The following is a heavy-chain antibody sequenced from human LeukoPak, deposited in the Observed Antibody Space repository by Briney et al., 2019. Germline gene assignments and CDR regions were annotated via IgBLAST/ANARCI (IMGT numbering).Heavy chain of an antibody. D-gene: IGHD4-17*01. CDR3: ARDKTVSALRRDYMDV. V-gene: IGHV3-74*01. Sequence: PGGSLRLSCVASGFTFSNYWMHWVRQVPGKGLVWVSRISLDGSTTTYADSVKGRFTISRDNAKNTLYLQMNSLRAEDTALYYCARDKTVSALRRDYMDVWGKGTTVTVSS. CDR2: ISLDGSTT. CDR1: GFTFSNYW. J-gene: IGHJ6*03.